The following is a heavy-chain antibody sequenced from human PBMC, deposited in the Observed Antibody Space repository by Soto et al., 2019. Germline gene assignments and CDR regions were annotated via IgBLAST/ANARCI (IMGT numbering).Heavy chain of an antibody. J-gene: IGHJ4*02. CDR1: AFTFSSHD. CDR3: VRAGDNYNLLDY. V-gene: IGHV3-11*06. D-gene: IGHD1-1*01. Sequence: PAGSVRLSCAASAFTFSSHDMSWVRQAPGKGLEWIGYSSNSGSFTRYADSGKGRFSISRDNAKNSLYLQINSLRGDDTAIYYCVRAGDNYNLLDYWGQGTPVTVSS. CDR2: SSNSGSFT.